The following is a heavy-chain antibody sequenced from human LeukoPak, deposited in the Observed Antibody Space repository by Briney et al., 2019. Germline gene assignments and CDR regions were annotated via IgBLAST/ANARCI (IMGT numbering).Heavy chain of an antibody. Sequence: GGSLRLSCAASGFTFSSYWMHWVRQAPGKGLVWVSRINSDGSSTSYADSVKGRFTISRDNAKNTLYLQMNSLRAEDTAVYYCARVEPRLWFVAFDIWGQGTMVTVSS. D-gene: IGHD2-21*01. CDR2: INSDGSST. V-gene: IGHV3-74*01. J-gene: IGHJ3*02. CDR1: GFTFSSYW. CDR3: ARVEPRLWFVAFDI.